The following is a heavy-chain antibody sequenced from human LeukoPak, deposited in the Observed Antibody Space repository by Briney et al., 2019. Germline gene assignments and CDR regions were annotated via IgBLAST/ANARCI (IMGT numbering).Heavy chain of an antibody. Sequence: SETLSLTCTVSGGSISSYYWGWIRQPPGKGLEWIGYIYYSGSTNYNPSLKSRVTISVDTSKNQFSLKLSSVTAADTAVYYCAREGAAAGTYYYYYMDVWGKGTTVTVSS. J-gene: IGHJ6*03. D-gene: IGHD6-13*01. CDR1: GGSISSYY. CDR2: IYYSGST. V-gene: IGHV4-59*01. CDR3: AREGAAAGTYYYYYMDV.